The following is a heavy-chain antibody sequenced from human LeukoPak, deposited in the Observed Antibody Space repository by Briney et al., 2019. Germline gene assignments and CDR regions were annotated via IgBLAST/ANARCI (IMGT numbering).Heavy chain of an antibody. CDR1: RFTFSSYA. J-gene: IGHJ4*02. CDR2: ISGSGGST. D-gene: IGHD2-21*02. Sequence: GGSLRLSCAASRFTFSSYAMSWVRQAPGKGLEWVSAISGSGGSTYYADSVKGRFTISRDNSKNTLYLQMNSLRAEDTAVYYCATYCGGDCYSEHIDYWGQGTLVTVSS. V-gene: IGHV3-23*01. CDR3: ATYCGGDCYSEHIDY.